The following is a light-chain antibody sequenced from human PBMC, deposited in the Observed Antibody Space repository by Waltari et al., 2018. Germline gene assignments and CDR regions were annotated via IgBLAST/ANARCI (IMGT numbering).Light chain of an antibody. Sequence: DIVMTQSPDSLAVSLGERATINCKSSQSVFQSSNNKNYLAWFQQKPGQPPKLLIYWASSRESGVPDRFSGSQSGTDFTLTISCLQSEDFAVDYCQQYNTYPLTFGGGTKVEI. J-gene: IGKJ4*01. CDR2: WAS. CDR3: QQYNTYPLT. V-gene: IGKV4-1*01. CDR1: QSVFQSSNNKNY.